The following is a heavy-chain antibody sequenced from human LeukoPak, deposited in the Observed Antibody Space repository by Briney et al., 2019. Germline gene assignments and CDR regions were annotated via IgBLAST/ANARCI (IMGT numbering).Heavy chain of an antibody. V-gene: IGHV3-11*04. CDR1: GFTFSDYY. CDR3: ARDLYRIVVVPHYFDY. J-gene: IGHJ4*02. CDR2: ISSSGSTI. D-gene: IGHD3-22*01. Sequence: GGSLRLSCAASGFTFSDYYMSWIRQAPGKGLEWISYISSSGSTIYYADSVKGRFTISRDNAKNSLYLQMNSLRAEDTAVYYCARDLYRIVVVPHYFDYWGQGTLVTVSS.